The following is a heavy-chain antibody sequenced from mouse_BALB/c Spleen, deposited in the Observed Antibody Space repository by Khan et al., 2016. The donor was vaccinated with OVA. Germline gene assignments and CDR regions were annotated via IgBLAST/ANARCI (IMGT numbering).Heavy chain of an antibody. CDR3: ARATYRYAFAY. Sequence: VQLKESGPRLVKPSQTLSLTCSVTGDSITSGYWSWIRNFPGNKLEYMGYMIYSGNTYYNPSLKSRISITRHTSKNQYYLQLNSVTTEDTATYYCARATYRYAFAYWGQGTMVTVSA. D-gene: IGHD2-14*01. CDR2: MIYSGNT. J-gene: IGHJ3*01. V-gene: IGHV3-8*02. CDR1: GDSITSGY.